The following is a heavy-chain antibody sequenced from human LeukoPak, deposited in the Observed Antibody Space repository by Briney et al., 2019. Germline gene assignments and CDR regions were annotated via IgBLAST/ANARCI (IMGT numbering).Heavy chain of an antibody. J-gene: IGHJ3*02. CDR3: AKDSYYDILTGHYRGAFDI. D-gene: IGHD3-9*01. CDR1: GFTFSSYA. CDR2: ISGSGGST. Sequence: GGSLRLSCAASGFTFSSYAMSWVRQAPGKGLEWVSAISGSGGSTYYADSVKGRFTISRDNSKNTLYLQMNSLRAEDTAVYYCAKDSYYDILTGHYRGAFDIWGQGTMVTVSS. V-gene: IGHV3-23*01.